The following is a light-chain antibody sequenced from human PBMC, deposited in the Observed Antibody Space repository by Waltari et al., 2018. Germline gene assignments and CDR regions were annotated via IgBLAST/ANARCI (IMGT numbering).Light chain of an antibody. J-gene: IGLJ2*01. CDR3: CSYAGSYSLLV. V-gene: IGLV2-11*01. CDR2: DVT. Sequence: QSALTQPRPVSGSPGQSVTISCIGTSSDVGGYNYVSWYQHHAGKAPKVIIYDVTKRPSAVPARCSGSKSGNTASLTISGLQAEDEADYDCCSYAGSYSLLVFGGGTKLTVL. CDR1: SSDVGGYNY.